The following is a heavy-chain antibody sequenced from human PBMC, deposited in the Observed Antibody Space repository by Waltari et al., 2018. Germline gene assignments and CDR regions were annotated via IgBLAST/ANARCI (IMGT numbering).Heavy chain of an antibody. CDR1: GFTFSSYG. D-gene: IGHD4-17*01. CDR2: IWYDGSNK. Sequence: QVQLVESGGGVVQPGRSLRLSCAASGFTFSSYGMHWVRQAPGKGLEWVAVIWYDGSNKYYADSVKGRFTISRDNSKNTLYLQMNSLRAEDTAVYYCATDYGGNADYFDYWGQGTLVIVSS. J-gene: IGHJ4*02. CDR3: ATDYGGNADYFDY. V-gene: IGHV3-33*01.